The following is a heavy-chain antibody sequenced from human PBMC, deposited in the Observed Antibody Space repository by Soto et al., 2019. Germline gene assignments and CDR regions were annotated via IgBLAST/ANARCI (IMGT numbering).Heavy chain of an antibody. D-gene: IGHD1-1*01. CDR1: GFTFGDYA. V-gene: IGHV3-49*04. CDR3: TRELEKNYYYYYGMDV. Sequence: GGSLRLSCTASGFTFGDYAMSWVRQAPGKGLEWVGFIRSKAYGGTTEYAASVKGRFTISRDDSKSIAYLQMNSLKTEDTAVYYCTRELEKNYYYYYGMDVWGQGTTVTVSS. J-gene: IGHJ6*02. CDR2: IRSKAYGGTT.